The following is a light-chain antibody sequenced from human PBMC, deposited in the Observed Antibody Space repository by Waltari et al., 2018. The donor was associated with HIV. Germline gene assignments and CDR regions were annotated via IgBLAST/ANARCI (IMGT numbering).Light chain of an antibody. Sequence: DIQITQSPSTLSASLGDRVPLSCRPSQFINNWLAWYQQKPGQAPKLLIYKASTLESGVPSRFSGGGSGTDFTLTISSLQPDDFATYFCQQYHSYSSFGPGTIVDMK. CDR1: QFINNW. CDR3: QQYHSYSS. CDR2: KAS. V-gene: IGKV1-5*03. J-gene: IGKJ3*01.